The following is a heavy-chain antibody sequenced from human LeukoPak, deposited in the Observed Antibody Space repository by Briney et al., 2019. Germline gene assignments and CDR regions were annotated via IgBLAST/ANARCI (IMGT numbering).Heavy chain of an antibody. J-gene: IGHJ6*02. CDR3: AKVPHYDSSGYYYYYYGMDV. V-gene: IGHV3-23*01. CDR2: ISGSGGST. D-gene: IGHD3-22*01. CDR1: GFTFTIYA. Sequence: GGSLRLSCAASGFTFTIYAMSWVRQAPGKGLEWVSSISGSGGSTFYADSVKGRFTISRDNSKNTLYLQMNSLRAEDTAVYYCAKVPHYDSSGYYYYYYGMDVWGQGTTVAVSS.